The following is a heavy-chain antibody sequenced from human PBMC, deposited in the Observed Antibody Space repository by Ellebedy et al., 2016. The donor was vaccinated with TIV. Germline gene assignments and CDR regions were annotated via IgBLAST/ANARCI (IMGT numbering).Heavy chain of an antibody. CDR1: GYTFSTYG. CDR3: TRDKALRGEPLMYMSFTDY. J-gene: IGHJ4*02. V-gene: IGHV1-18*01. D-gene: IGHD3-10*01. Sequence: ASVKVSCXASGYTFSTYGISWVRQAPGQGLEWMGWINTYDGNAKYAQKFQGRISMTRDTSTTTVYMELRSLRSDDSAFYYCTRDKALRGEPLMYMSFTDYWGQGSLVTVSS. CDR2: INTYDGNA.